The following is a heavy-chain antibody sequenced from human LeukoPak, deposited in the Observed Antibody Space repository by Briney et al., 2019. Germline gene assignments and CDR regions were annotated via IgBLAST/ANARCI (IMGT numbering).Heavy chain of an antibody. V-gene: IGHV1-69*04. CDR3: ARTPEGYCSSTSCQPTDYYYYYGMDV. CDR2: IIPILGIA. J-gene: IGHJ6*02. CDR1: GGTFSSYA. Sequence: GSSVKVSCKASGGTFSSYAISWVRQPPGQGLEWVGRIIPILGIANYAQKFQGRVTITADKSTSTAYMELSSLRSEDTAVYYCARTPEGYCSSTSCQPTDYYYYYGMDVWGQGTTVTVSS. D-gene: IGHD2-2*01.